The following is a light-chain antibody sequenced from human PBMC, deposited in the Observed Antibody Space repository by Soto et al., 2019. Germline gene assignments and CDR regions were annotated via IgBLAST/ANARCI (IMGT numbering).Light chain of an antibody. CDR2: GAS. CDR3: QQSYSTSRIT. CDR1: QSVSSSY. J-gene: IGKJ5*01. Sequence: EIVLTQSPGPLSLSPWERATLSCTASQSVSSSYLAWYQQKPGQAPRLLIYGASSRATGIPDRFSGSGYGTDFTLTISSLQHEDFASYHCQQSYSTSRITFGQGTRLEIK. V-gene: IGKV3-20*01.